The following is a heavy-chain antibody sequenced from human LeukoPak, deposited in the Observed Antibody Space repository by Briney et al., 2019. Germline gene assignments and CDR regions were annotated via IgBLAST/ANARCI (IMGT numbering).Heavy chain of an antibody. CDR1: GFTLSSAW. Sequence: PGGSLRLSCAASGFTLSSAWMTWVRQPPGKGLEWVATIKDDGSDKYYVDSVKGRFTISTDNAKKSLWLQMNSLRVEDTAMYYCADLGSRDWGQGTLVTVSS. V-gene: IGHV3-7*01. CDR2: IKDDGSDK. D-gene: IGHD3-16*01. J-gene: IGHJ4*02. CDR3: ADLGSRD.